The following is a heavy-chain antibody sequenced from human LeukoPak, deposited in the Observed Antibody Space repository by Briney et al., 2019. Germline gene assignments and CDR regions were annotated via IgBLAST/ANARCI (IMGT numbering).Heavy chain of an antibody. CDR3: ARDPPVGQWLDY. V-gene: IGHV1-8*01. CDR1: GYTFTSYD. J-gene: IGHJ4*02. D-gene: IGHD6-19*01. CDR2: MNPNSGYT. Sequence: ASVKVSCKASGYTFTSYDINWVRQATGQGLELVGWMNPNSGYTGYAQKFQGRVTMTRNTSMTTAYMELRSLRSDDTAVYYCARDPPVGQWLDYWGQGTLVTVSS.